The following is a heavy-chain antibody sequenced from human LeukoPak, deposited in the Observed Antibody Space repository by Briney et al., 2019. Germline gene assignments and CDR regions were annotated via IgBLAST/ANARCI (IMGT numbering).Heavy chain of an antibody. CDR3: ARAQDSYGLRFDY. Sequence: SETLSLTCTVSGGSISSYYWSWIRQPPGKGLEWIGYIYYSGSTNYNPSLKSRVTISVDTSKNQFSLKLSSVTAADTAVYYCARAQDSYGLRFDYWGQGTLVTVSS. V-gene: IGHV4-59*12. D-gene: IGHD5-18*01. CDR2: IYYSGST. CDR1: GGSISSYY. J-gene: IGHJ4*02.